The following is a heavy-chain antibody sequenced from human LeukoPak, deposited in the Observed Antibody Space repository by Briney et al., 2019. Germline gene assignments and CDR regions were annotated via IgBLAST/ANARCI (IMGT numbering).Heavy chain of an antibody. CDR2: ISDSGGST. CDR3: ARGATTHFDY. CDR1: GFTFSSYA. Sequence: GGSLRLSCAASGFTFSSYAMSWVRQAPGKGLEWVSTISDSGGSTYYADSVKGRFAISRDNSKNTLYLQMNSLRAEDTAVYYCARGATTHFDYWGQGTLVTVSS. D-gene: IGHD1-26*01. J-gene: IGHJ4*02. V-gene: IGHV3-23*01.